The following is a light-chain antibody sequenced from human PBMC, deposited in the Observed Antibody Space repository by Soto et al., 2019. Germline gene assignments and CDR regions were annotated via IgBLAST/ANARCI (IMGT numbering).Light chain of an antibody. V-gene: IGLV2-23*02. CDR1: STDVGSYNL. CDR2: EVT. Sequence: QSALTQPASVSGSPGQSITIACTGISTDVGSYNLVSWYQQHPGKAPKVMIYEVTKRPSGVSDHFSGSKSGNTASLTISGLQAEDEADYYCCSYAGSSTLVFGGGTKVTVL. CDR3: CSYAGSSTLV. J-gene: IGLJ3*02.